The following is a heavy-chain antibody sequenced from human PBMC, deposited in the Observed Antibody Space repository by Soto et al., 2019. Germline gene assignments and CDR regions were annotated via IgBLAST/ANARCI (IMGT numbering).Heavy chain of an antibody. Sequence: ASVKVSCKASGYTFTSYGISWVRQAPGQGLEWMGWISAYNGNTNYAQKLQGRVTMTTDTSTSTAYMELRSLRSDDTAVYYCARQDSSGWFLTGYYGMDVWGQGTTVTVSS. V-gene: IGHV1-18*01. D-gene: IGHD6-19*01. CDR1: GYTFTSYG. CDR3: ARQDSSGWFLTGYYGMDV. J-gene: IGHJ6*02. CDR2: ISAYNGNT.